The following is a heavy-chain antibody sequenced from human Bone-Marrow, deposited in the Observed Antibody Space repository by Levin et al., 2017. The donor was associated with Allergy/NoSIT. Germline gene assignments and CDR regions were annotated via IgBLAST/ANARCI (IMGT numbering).Heavy chain of an antibody. V-gene: IGHV4-31*03. CDR3: ARRDQYGSGSYYFFDY. CDR2: IYSSGTT. J-gene: IGHJ4*02. CDR1: GGSITGGGYY. Sequence: SQTLSLTCIVSGGSITGGGYYWSWIRQHPGKGLEWIAYIYSSGTTYYNPSLKSRVSMSVDTSKNQFSLKLNSVTAADTAVYYCARRDQYGSGSYYFFDYWGQGTLVTVSS. D-gene: IGHD3-10*01.